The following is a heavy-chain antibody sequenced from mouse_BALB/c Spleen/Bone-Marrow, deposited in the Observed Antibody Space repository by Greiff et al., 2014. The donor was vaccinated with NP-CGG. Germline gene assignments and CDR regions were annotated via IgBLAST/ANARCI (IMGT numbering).Heavy chain of an antibody. CDR1: GFTFSSYG. Sequence: VQLKESGGELVKPGGSLKLSCVASGFTFSSYGMSWVRQTPDKRLEWVATISSGGSSTYYPASVKGRFTISRDNAKSTLYLQMNSLNSEDTAMYYCTRRPLQANSYFDCWGQGTTLTVPS. J-gene: IGHJ2*01. CDR2: ISSGGSST. V-gene: IGHV5-6*01. D-gene: IGHD3-2*02. CDR3: TRRPLQANSYFDC.